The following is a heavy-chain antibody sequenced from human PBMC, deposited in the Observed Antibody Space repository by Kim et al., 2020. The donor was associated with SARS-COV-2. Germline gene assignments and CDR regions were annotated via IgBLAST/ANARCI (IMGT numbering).Heavy chain of an antibody. CDR3: AREGVERWLQEQPWYYYYYMDV. D-gene: IGHD5-12*01. V-gene: IGHV1-46*01. Sequence: ASVKVSCKASGYTFTSYYMHWVRQAPGQGLEWMGIINPSGGSTSYAQKFQGRVTMTRDTSTSTVYMELSSLRSEDTAVYYCAREGVERWLQEQPWYYYYYMDVWGKGTTVTVSS. CDR1: GYTFTSYY. J-gene: IGHJ6*03. CDR2: INPSGGST.